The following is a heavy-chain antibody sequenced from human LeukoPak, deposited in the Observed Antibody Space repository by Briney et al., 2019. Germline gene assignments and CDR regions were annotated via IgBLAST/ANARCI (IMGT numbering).Heavy chain of an antibody. D-gene: IGHD3-22*01. Sequence: AASVKVSCKTSGYTFSRHGITWVRQAPGQGLEWMGWVSGYNGNTNYAQNVQGRATMTTDTSTNTAYMELRSLRSDDTAVYYCAKDIHPGLDSGASCCFDYWGQGTPVTVSS. CDR3: AKDIHPGLDSGASCCFDY. J-gene: IGHJ4*02. CDR1: GYTFSRHG. V-gene: IGHV1-18*01. CDR2: VSGYNGNT.